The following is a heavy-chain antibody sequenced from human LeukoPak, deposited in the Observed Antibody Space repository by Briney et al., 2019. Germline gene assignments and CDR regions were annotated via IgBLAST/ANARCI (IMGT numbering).Heavy chain of an antibody. D-gene: IGHD6-13*01. CDR3: ARYSSSWYEPNYYYYMDV. V-gene: IGHV4-4*09. J-gene: IGHJ6*03. Sequence: SETLSLTCTVSGGSISSYYWSWIRQPPGKGLEWIGYIYTSGSTNYNPSLKSRVTISVDTSKNQSSLKLSSVTAADTAVYYCARYSSSWYEPNYYYYMDVWGKGTTVTVSS. CDR2: IYTSGST. CDR1: GGSISSYY.